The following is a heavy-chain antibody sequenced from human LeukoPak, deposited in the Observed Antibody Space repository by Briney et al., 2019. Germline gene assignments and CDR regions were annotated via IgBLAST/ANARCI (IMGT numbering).Heavy chain of an antibody. V-gene: IGHV3-53*01. CDR3: ARGGDGYNFRFSAFDI. CDR2: VYSGGST. CDR1: GFSVSSNY. J-gene: IGHJ3*02. Sequence: GGSLRLSCAPSGFSVSSNYMTWVRQAPGTGLEWLSVVYSGGSTYYADSVKGRFTISRDNSKNTLYLQMSSLRADDTAVYFCARGGDGYNFRFSAFDIWGQGTMVTVSS. D-gene: IGHD5-24*01.